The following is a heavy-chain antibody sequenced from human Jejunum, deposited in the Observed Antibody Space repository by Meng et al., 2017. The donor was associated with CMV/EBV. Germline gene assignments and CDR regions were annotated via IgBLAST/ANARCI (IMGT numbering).Heavy chain of an antibody. Sequence: EVHLVESGGGLIHPGGSLRLSCAASEFSVSSNSMTWVRQAPGKGLEWVSVIYSGGRTDYADSVKGRFTIFRDNSKNTMFLQMNSLRVEDSAVYYCARVGDYYSDYWGQGTLVTVSS. CDR2: IYSGGRT. D-gene: IGHD2-21*01. CDR1: EFSVSSNS. J-gene: IGHJ4*02. CDR3: ARVGDYYSDY. V-gene: IGHV3-53*01.